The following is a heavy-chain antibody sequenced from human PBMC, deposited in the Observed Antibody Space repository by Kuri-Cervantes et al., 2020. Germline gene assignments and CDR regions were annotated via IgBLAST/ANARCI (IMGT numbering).Heavy chain of an antibody. J-gene: IGHJ5*01. CDR3: AKERNCPTPSCYQGEGNWFDS. D-gene: IGHD2-2*01. V-gene: IGHV3-30-3*01. CDR2: VSDDGSNR. Sequence: GGSLRLSCAASGFIFSDYAIHWVRQAPGKGLEWVAVVSDDGSNRIYADSVKGRFTISRDNSKNTRYLHMNSLRAEDTAIYYCAKERNCPTPSCYQGEGNWFDSWGQGILVTVSS. CDR1: GFIFSDYA.